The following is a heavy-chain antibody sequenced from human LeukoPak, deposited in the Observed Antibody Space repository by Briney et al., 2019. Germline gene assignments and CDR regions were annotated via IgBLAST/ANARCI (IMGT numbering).Heavy chain of an antibody. D-gene: IGHD3-10*01. V-gene: IGHV4-39*07. J-gene: IGHJ5*02. Sequence: KSSETLSLTCTVSGGSISSSSYYWGWIRQPPGKGLEWIGSIYCSGSTYYNPSLKSRVTISVDTSKNQFSLKLSSVTAADTAVYYCARRGPPRTLLRGVKSGWFDPWGQGTLVTVSS. CDR3: ARRGPPRTLLRGVKSGWFDP. CDR2: IYCSGST. CDR1: GGSISSSSYY.